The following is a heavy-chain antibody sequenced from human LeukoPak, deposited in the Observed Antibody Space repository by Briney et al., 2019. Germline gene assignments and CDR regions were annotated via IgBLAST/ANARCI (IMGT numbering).Heavy chain of an antibody. D-gene: IGHD3-10*01. Sequence: PGGSLRLSCAASRFTFSTYAMSWVRQAPGKGLEWVSAISGSGGSTYYADSVKGRFTISRDNSKNTLYLQMNSLRAEDTAVYYCAKDAAESYYPHYYDYGMDVWGQGTTVTVSS. CDR3: AKDAAESYYPHYYDYGMDV. CDR2: ISGSGGST. CDR1: RFTFSTYA. J-gene: IGHJ6*02. V-gene: IGHV3-23*01.